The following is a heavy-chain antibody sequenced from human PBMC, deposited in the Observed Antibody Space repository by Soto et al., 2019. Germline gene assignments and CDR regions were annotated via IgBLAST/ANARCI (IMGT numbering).Heavy chain of an antibody. CDR2: IIPIFGTA. D-gene: IGHD3-9*01. CDR3: ARGGYDILTGYYRYYYDMDV. Sequence: QVQLVQSGAEVKKPGSSVKVSCKASGGTFSSYAISWVRQAPGQGLEWMGGIIPIFGTANYAQKFQGRVTITADESTSTAYMELSSLRSEDTAVYYCARGGYDILTGYYRYYYDMDVWGQGTTVTVSS. J-gene: IGHJ6*02. CDR1: GGTFSSYA. V-gene: IGHV1-69*01.